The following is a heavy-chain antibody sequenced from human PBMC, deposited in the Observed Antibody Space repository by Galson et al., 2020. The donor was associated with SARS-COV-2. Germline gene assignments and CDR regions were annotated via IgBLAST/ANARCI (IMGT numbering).Heavy chain of an antibody. J-gene: IGHJ5*02. Sequence: GQSLKISCAASGFTFNRYGMTWVRQAPGKGLEWVSAISDDGRNTYYAGSVKGRFTISRDNSKNTLSLQMNSLRVEDSAIYYCAKNQGVVSLVMSWGQGTLVTVSS. D-gene: IGHD3-3*01. V-gene: IGHV3-23*01. CDR2: ISDDGRNT. CDR3: AKNQGVVSLVMS. CDR1: GFTFNRYG.